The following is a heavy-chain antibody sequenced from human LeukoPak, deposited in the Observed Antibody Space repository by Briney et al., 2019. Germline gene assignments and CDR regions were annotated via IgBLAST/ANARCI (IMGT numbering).Heavy chain of an antibody. Sequence: GGSLRLSCAASGFTYSSYGMHWLRQAPGKGLEWVAVIWYDGSNKYYADSVKGRFTISRDNSKNTLYLQMNSLRAEDTAVYYCAKEGSYPFDYWGQGTLVTVSS. J-gene: IGHJ4*02. CDR2: IWYDGSNK. V-gene: IGHV3-33*06. D-gene: IGHD5-18*01. CDR3: AKEGSYPFDY. CDR1: GFTYSSYG.